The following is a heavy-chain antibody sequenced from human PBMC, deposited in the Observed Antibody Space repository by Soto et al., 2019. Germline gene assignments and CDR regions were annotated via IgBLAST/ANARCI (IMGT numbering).Heavy chain of an antibody. D-gene: IGHD1-26*01. CDR3: ANVNPLVGTGHHDY. Sequence: EVQLLESGGGLVQPGGSLRLSCAASGFTFTTYAMSWVRQPPGKGLEWVSGISSSGDIPYYSDSVKGRFTISRDQSKKPVYLKINSLGPENPALYYCANVNPLVGTGHHDYWGKGTLVSVPS. V-gene: IGHV3-23*01. CDR2: ISSSGDIP. J-gene: IGHJ4*02. CDR1: GFTFTTYA.